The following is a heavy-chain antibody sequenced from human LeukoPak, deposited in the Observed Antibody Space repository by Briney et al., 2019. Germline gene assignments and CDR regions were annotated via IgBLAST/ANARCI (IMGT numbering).Heavy chain of an antibody. CDR2: IFYSGST. CDR3: ARISTTAKGSLDI. V-gene: IGHV4-39*07. CDR1: GGSINSHDYY. D-gene: IGHD4-17*01. J-gene: IGHJ3*02. Sequence: PSETLSLTCIVSGGSINSHDYYWGWVRQPPGKGLEWIATIFYSGSTYYNPSLKSRVTLSIETSKNQFSLTLRSVTAADTAMYYCARISTTAKGSLDIWGQGRVVIVSS.